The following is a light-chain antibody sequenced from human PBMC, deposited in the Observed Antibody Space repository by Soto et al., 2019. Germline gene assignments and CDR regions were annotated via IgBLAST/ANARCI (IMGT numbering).Light chain of an antibody. V-gene: IGKV1-17*03. CDR2: GAS. J-gene: IGKJ2*01. CDR3: LQHSSFPYT. Sequence: DIQMTQSPSAVSASVGDRVTITCRASQDITNFLAWFQQEPGKVPERLIFGASSLQSGVPSRFSGSGSGTEFTLTISSLQPEDFATYYCLQHSSFPYTFGQGTRLEI. CDR1: QDITNF.